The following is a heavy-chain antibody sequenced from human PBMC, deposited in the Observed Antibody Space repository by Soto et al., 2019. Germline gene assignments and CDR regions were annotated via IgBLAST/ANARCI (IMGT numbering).Heavy chain of an antibody. J-gene: IGHJ5*02. CDR2: VYYSGST. CDR1: GGSVSSSSYY. Sequence: PSETLSLTCTVSGGSVSSSSYYWGWVRQPPGKGLEWIGSVYYSGSTYYNPSLESRVTISVDKSKNQFSLKLSSVTAADTAVYYCARDLDDPNPKWELPRYNWFDPWGQGTLVTVSS. V-gene: IGHV4-39*02. D-gene: IGHD1-26*01. CDR3: ARDLDDPNPKWELPRYNWFDP.